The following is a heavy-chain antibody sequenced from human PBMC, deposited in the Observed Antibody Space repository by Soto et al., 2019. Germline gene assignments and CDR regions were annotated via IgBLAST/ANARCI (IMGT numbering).Heavy chain of an antibody. V-gene: IGHV3-33*01. CDR1: GFTFSSYG. CDR3: ARAGQNCSGGSCYIFYYYYYSMDV. J-gene: IGHJ6*03. D-gene: IGHD2-15*01. CDR2: IWYDGSNK. Sequence: QVQLVESGGGVVQPGRSLRLSCAASGFTFSSYGMHWVRQAPGKGLEWVAVIWYDGSNKYYADSVKGRFTISRDNSKNTLYLQMNSLRAEDTAVYYCARAGQNCSGGSCYIFYYYYYSMDVWGKGTTVTVSS.